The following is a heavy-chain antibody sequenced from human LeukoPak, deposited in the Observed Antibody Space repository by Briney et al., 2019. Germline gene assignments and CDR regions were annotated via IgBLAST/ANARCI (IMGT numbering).Heavy chain of an antibody. V-gene: IGHV4-61*02. D-gene: IGHD3-22*01. CDR3: ARARTPYDSSGYYFIDY. CDR1: GSSISSGSYY. CDR2: IYTSGST. Sequence: PSQTLSLTCTVSGSSISSGSYYWSWLRQPAGKGLEWIGRIYTSGSTNYNPSLKSRVTISVDTSKNQFSLKLSSVTAADTAVYYCARARTPYDSSGYYFIDYWGQGTLVTVSS. J-gene: IGHJ4*02.